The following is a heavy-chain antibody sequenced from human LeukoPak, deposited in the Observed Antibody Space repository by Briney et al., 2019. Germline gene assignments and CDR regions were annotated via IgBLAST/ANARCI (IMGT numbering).Heavy chain of an antibody. V-gene: IGHV5-51*01. CDR2: IHPGDSDT. Sequence: GESLKISCKGSGYSFTSYWIGWVRQMPGKGLEWMGIIHPGDSDTRYSPSFQGQVTISADKSISTAYLQWSSLKASDTAMYYCARQYYDISTGPNWFDTWGQGTLVTVSS. J-gene: IGHJ5*02. CDR3: ARQYYDISTGPNWFDT. CDR1: GYSFTSYW. D-gene: IGHD3-9*01.